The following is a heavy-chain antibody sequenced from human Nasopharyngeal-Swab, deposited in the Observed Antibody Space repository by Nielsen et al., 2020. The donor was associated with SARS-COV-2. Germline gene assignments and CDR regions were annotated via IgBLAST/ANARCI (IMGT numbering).Heavy chain of an antibody. CDR3: ARYCSTTSCPRGFDY. CDR1: GFTSSSYW. V-gene: IGHV3-7*01. J-gene: IGHJ4*02. Sequence: GGSLRLSCAASGFTSSSYWMSWVRQAPGKGLQWVAHIKQGGSEQYYVDSVKGRFTISRDNAKNSLYLQMNSLRAEDTAIYYCARYCSTTSCPRGFDYWGQGALVTVSS. CDR2: IKQGGSEQ. D-gene: IGHD2-2*01.